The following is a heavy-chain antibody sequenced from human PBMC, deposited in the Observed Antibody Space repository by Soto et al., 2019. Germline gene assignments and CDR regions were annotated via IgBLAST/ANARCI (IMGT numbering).Heavy chain of an antibody. CDR3: ARHFKYGSGSQDEPDAFDI. CDR2: IYYSGSP. Sequence: QLQLQESGPGLVKPSETLSLTCTVSGGSISSSSYYWGWIRQPPGKGLEWIGSIYYSGSPYYNPSLKSRITISVDTSKNQFSLKLSSVTAADTAVYYCARHFKYGSGSQDEPDAFDIWGQGTMVTVSS. J-gene: IGHJ3*02. CDR1: GGSISSSSYY. V-gene: IGHV4-39*01. D-gene: IGHD3-10*01.